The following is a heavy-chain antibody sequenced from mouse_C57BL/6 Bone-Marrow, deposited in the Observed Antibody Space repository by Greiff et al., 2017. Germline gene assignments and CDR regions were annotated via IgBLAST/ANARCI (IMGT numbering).Heavy chain of an antibody. J-gene: IGHJ4*01. D-gene: IGHD1-1*01. Sequence: QVQLQQPGAELVKPGASVKMSCTASGYTFTSYWIPWVQQRPGQGLEWIGDIYPGSGSTNYNEKFKSKATLTVDTASSTAYMQLSSLTSEDTAVYYCARTYGSSQCAYYYAMDYWGQGTSVTVSS. CDR2: IYPGSGST. CDR3: ARTYGSSQCAYYYAMDY. V-gene: IGHV1-55*01. CDR1: GYTFTSYW.